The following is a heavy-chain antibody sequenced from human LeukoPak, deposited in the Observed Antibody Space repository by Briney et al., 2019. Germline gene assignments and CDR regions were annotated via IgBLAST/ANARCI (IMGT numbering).Heavy chain of an antibody. CDR1: GFTFSSYG. Sequence: GGSLRLSCAASGFTFSSYGMHWVRQAPGKGLEWVAVVWYDGSNKYYADSVKGRFTISRDNSKNTLYLQMNSLRAEDTAVYYCARTGYSSSWYISKMAFDYWGQGTLVTVSS. V-gene: IGHV3-33*01. D-gene: IGHD6-13*01. CDR3: ARTGYSSSWYISKMAFDY. J-gene: IGHJ4*02. CDR2: VWYDGSNK.